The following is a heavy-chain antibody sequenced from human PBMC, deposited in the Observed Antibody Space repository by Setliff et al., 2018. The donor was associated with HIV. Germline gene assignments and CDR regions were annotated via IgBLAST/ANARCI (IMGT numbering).Heavy chain of an antibody. J-gene: IGHJ4*02. D-gene: IGHD2-15*01. CDR3: ARGAVVTNYFDY. CDR1: GYTFTSYA. CDR2: INAGNGNT. V-gene: IGHV1-3*01. Sequence: ASVKVSCKASGYTFTSYAMHWVRQAPGQRLEWMGWINAGNGNTKYSQKFQGRVTITTDESTSTAYMELSSLRSEDTAVYYCARGAVVTNYFDYWGQGTLVTVSS.